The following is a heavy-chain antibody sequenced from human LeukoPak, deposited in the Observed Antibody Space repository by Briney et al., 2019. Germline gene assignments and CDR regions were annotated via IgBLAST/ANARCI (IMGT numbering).Heavy chain of an antibody. Sequence: ASVKVSCKVSGYTLTELSMHWVRQAPGKGLEWMGGFDPEDGETIYAQKFQGRVTMTEDTSTDTAYMELSSLGSEDTAVYYCATEVRYCSSTSCYVYFDYWGQGTLVTVSS. CDR3: ATEVRYCSSTSCYVYFDY. D-gene: IGHD2-2*01. CDR2: FDPEDGET. J-gene: IGHJ4*02. CDR1: GYTLTELS. V-gene: IGHV1-24*01.